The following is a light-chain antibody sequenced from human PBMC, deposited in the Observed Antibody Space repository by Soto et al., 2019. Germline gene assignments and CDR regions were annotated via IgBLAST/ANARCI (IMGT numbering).Light chain of an antibody. CDR1: SSDVGGYNY. CDR2: EVN. V-gene: IGLV2-8*01. CDR3: SSYAGSSNV. J-gene: IGLJ1*01. Sequence: QSVLTQPPSASGSPGQSVAISCTGTSSDVGGYNYVSWYQQHPGKAPKLMIYEVNKWPSGVPDRFSGSKSGNTASLTGSGLQAEDEADYYCSSYAGSSNVFGTWTKLTVL.